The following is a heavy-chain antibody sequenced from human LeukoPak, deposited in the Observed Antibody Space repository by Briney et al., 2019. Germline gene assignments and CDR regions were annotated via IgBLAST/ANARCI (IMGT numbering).Heavy chain of an antibody. V-gene: IGHV3-20*04. J-gene: IGHJ4*02. CDR2: INWNGGST. CDR3: ARGTHYYDSSGYLRY. CDR1: GFTFDDYG. D-gene: IGHD3-22*01. Sequence: GGSLRLSCAASGFTFDDYGISWVRQAPGKGLEWVSGINWNGGSTGYADSVKGRFTISRDNAKNSLYLQMNSLRAEDTAVYYCARGTHYYDSSGYLRYWGQGTLVTVSS.